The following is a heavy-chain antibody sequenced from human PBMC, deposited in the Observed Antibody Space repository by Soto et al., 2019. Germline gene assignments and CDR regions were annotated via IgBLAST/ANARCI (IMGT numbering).Heavy chain of an antibody. CDR1: GGSFSGYY. J-gene: IGHJ4*02. Sequence: QVQLQQWGAGLLKPSETLSLTCAVYGGSFSGYYWSWIRQPPGKGLECIGEINHSGSTNYNPSLKSRVTISVDTSKNQFSLKLSSVTAVDTAVYYCARSYGGNSGTFDFWGQGTLVTVSS. D-gene: IGHD4-17*01. V-gene: IGHV4-34*01. CDR2: INHSGST. CDR3: ARSYGGNSGTFDF.